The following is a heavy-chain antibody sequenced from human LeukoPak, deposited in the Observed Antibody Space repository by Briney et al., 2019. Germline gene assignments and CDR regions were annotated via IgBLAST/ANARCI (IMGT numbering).Heavy chain of an antibody. D-gene: IGHD3-22*01. CDR2: ISWNSGSI. CDR1: GLTFDDYA. J-gene: IGHJ4*02. Sequence: PGRSLRLSCAASGLTFDDYAMHWVRQAPGKGLEWVSGISWNSGSIGYADSVKGRFTISRDNAKNSLYLQMNSLRAEDTALYYCAKDRGYDSSGYYFDYWGQGTLVTVSS. CDR3: AKDRGYDSSGYYFDY. V-gene: IGHV3-9*01.